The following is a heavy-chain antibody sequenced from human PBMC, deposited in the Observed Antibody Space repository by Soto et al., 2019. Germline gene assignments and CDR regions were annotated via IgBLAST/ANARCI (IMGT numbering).Heavy chain of an antibody. Sequence: QVQLVQSGAEVKKPGASVKVSCKASGYTFTSYGISWVRQAPGQGLEWMGWISAYNGNKKYAQKLQGRVSMTTDTATSTGYMELRSLRSDGTAVYYCARDLEQQLFDYWGQGTLVTVSS. J-gene: IGHJ4*02. D-gene: IGHD6-13*01. V-gene: IGHV1-18*01. CDR2: ISAYNGNK. CDR3: ARDLEQQLFDY. CDR1: GYTFTSYG.